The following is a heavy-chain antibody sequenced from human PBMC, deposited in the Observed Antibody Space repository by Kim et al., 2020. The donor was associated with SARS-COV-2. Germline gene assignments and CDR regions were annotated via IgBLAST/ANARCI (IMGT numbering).Heavy chain of an antibody. CDR2: ISAYNGKT. Sequence: ASVKVSCKASGYKFTTSGFSWVRQAPGQGLEWMGWISAYNGKTNFAQKLQGRVTLTTDTSTTTAYMELRSLTSDDTAVYYCARGAGGYNWNCFDTWGQGALVTVSS. J-gene: IGHJ5*02. D-gene: IGHD1-20*01. V-gene: IGHV1-18*01. CDR1: GYKFTTSG. CDR3: ARGAGGYNWNCFDT.